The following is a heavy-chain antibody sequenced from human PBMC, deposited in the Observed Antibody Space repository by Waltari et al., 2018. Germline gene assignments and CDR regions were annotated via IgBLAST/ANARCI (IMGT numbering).Heavy chain of an antibody. CDR2: INPSGGST. J-gene: IGHJ6*02. D-gene: IGHD3-22*01. V-gene: IGHV1-46*01. CDR3: AREAGSSSSGYFFQYYYYGMDV. CDR1: GYTFTSYY. Sequence: QVQLVQSGAEVKKPGASVKVSCKASGYTFTSYYMHWVRQAPGQGLEWMGIINPSGGSTSYAQKFQGRVTMTRDTSTSTVYMELSSLRSEDTAVYYCAREAGSSSSGYFFQYYYYGMDVWGQGTTVTVSS.